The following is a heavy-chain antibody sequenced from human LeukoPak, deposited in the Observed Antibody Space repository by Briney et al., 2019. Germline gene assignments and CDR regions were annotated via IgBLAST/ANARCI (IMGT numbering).Heavy chain of an antibody. V-gene: IGHV3-23*01. J-gene: IGHJ4*02. Sequence: GGSLRLSCAASGFTFSSYSMSWVRQAPGKGLEWVSAISGSGGSTYYAYSVKGRFTISRDNYKNTQYLQMNSLRAEDTAVYYCAKGGDDFWSGYSDYWGQGTLVTVSS. CDR1: GFTFSSYS. CDR2: ISGSGGST. D-gene: IGHD3-3*01. CDR3: AKGGDDFWSGYSDY.